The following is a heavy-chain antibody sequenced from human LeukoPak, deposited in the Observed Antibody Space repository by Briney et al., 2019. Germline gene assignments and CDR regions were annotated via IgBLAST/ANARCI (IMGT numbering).Heavy chain of an antibody. CDR3: ARGYDFWSGYYFDY. CDR1: GFTVSSNY. Sequence: GGSLRLSCAASGFTVSSNYMSWVRQAPGKGLEWVSVIYSGGSTYYADSVEGRFTISRDNSKNTLYLQMNSLRAEDTAVYYCARGYDFWSGYYFDYWGQGTLVTVSS. V-gene: IGHV3-66*02. CDR2: IYSGGST. D-gene: IGHD3-3*01. J-gene: IGHJ4*02.